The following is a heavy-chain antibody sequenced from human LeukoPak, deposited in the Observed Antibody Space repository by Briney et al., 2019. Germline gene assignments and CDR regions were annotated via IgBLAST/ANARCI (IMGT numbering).Heavy chain of an antibody. V-gene: IGHV1-8*01. CDR1: GYTFTSYD. D-gene: IGHD3-3*01. CDR3: ARTITIFGVAPFDY. Sequence: VASVKVSCKASGYTFTSYDINWVRQATGRGLEWMGWMNPNSGNTGYAQKFQGRVTMTRNTSISTAYMELSSLRSEDTAVYYCARTITIFGVAPFDYWGQGTLVTVSS. CDR2: MNPNSGNT. J-gene: IGHJ4*02.